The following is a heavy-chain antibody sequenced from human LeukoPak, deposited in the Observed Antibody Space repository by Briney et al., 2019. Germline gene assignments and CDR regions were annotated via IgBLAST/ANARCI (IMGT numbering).Heavy chain of an antibody. D-gene: IGHD5-18*01. CDR1: GYTFTGYY. Sequence: ASVKVSCKASGYTFTGYYMHWVRQAPGQGLEWMGWINPNSGGTNYAQKFQGRVTMTRDTSISTAYMELSRLRSDDTAVYYCARGAYSETYYPIRHWGQGTLVTVSS. J-gene: IGHJ4*02. V-gene: IGHV1-2*02. CDR3: ARGAYSETYYPIRH. CDR2: INPNSGGT.